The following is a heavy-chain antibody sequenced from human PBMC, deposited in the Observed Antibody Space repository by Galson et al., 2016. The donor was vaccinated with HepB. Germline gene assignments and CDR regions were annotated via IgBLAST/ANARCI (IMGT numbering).Heavy chain of an antibody. Sequence: SVKVSCKASGYMFSTYGISWVRQAPGQGLEWMGWISAYTGNTKYAQRFQGRLTMTTDASTCTAYMELRSLRSDDTAVYYCARESRQGVVSPYDGMDVWGKGTAVTVSS. CDR3: ARESRQGVVSPYDGMDV. V-gene: IGHV1-18*01. D-gene: IGHD3-10*01. J-gene: IGHJ6*04. CDR2: ISAYTGNT. CDR1: GYMFSTYG.